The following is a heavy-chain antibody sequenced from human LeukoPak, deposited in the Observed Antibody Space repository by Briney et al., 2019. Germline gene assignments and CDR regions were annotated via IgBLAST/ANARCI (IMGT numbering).Heavy chain of an antibody. Sequence: LSLTCTVSGGSISSSSYYWRWIRQAPGKGLEWVSYISSSGSTIYYADSVKGRFTISSDNAKNSLYLQMNSLRAEDTAVYYCARPGDNYYFDYWGQGTLVTVSS. CDR1: GGSISSSSYY. CDR3: ARPGDNYYFDY. V-gene: IGHV3-11*01. J-gene: IGHJ4*02. CDR2: ISSSGSTI. D-gene: IGHD7-27*01.